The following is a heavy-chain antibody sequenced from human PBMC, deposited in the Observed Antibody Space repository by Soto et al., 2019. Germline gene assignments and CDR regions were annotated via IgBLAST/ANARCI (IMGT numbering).Heavy chain of an antibody. CDR1: GFTFSSYE. D-gene: IGHD3-22*01. Sequence: EVQLVESGGGLVQPGGSLRLSCAASGFTFSSYEMNWVRQAPGKGLEWVSYISSSGSTIYYADSVKGRFTISRDNAKNSLYLQMNSLRAEDTAVYYCARVGMIVVAADYWGQGTLVTVSS. J-gene: IGHJ4*02. CDR2: ISSSGSTI. V-gene: IGHV3-48*03. CDR3: ARVGMIVVAADY.